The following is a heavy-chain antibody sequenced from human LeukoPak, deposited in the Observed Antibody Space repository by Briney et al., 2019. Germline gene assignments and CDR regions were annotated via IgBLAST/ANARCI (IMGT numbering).Heavy chain of an antibody. CDR2: IYYSGST. V-gene: IGHV4-59*01. J-gene: IGHJ6*04. CDR1: GGSISSYY. D-gene: IGHD2-2*03. CDR3: ARDLSGYCSSTNCYYGMDV. Sequence: SETLSLSCTVSGGSISSYYWSWIRQPAGKGLEWIGYIYYSGSTNYNPSLKSRVTISADTSKNQFSLKLSSVTAADTAVYYCARDLSGYCSSTNCYYGMDVWGKGTTVTVSS.